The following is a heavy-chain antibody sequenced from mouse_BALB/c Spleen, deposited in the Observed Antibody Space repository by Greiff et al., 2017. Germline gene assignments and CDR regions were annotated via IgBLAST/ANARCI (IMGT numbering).Heavy chain of an antibody. CDR3: ARRNYRYDEGYAMDY. V-gene: IGHV1-9*01. J-gene: IGHJ4*01. Sequence: QVLLQQSGAELMKPGASVKISCKATGYTFSSYWIEWVKQRPGHGLEWIGEILPGSGSTNYNEKFKGKATFTADTSSNTASMQLSSLTSEDSAVYYCARRNYRYDEGYAMDYWGQGTSVTVSS. CDR1: GYTFSSYW. CDR2: ILPGSGST. D-gene: IGHD2-14*01.